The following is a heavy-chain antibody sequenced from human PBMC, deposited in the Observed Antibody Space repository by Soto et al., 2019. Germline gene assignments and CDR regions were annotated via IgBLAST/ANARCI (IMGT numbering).Heavy chain of an antibody. CDR1: DDSIISDKYY. D-gene: IGHD6-19*01. CDR2: IYYRGNA. V-gene: IGHV4-39*02. J-gene: IGHJ4*02. CDR3: ARDSHPVPPAAGPDY. Sequence: PLEILSLTCSVSDDSIISDKYYWGWIRQPPGKGLEWIGSIYYRGNAYYYADSVKGRFTISRDNAKNSLYLQMNSLRAEDTAVYYCARDSHPVPPAAGPDYWGQGTLVTVSS.